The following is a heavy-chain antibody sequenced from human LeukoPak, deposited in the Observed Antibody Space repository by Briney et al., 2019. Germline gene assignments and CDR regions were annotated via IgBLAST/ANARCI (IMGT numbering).Heavy chain of an antibody. V-gene: IGHV4-61*02. CDR1: GGSISSGSYY. CDR3: ARLRTMVRGAKGYYYYYMDV. D-gene: IGHD3-10*01. CDR2: IYTSGST. J-gene: IGHJ6*03. Sequence: PSETLSLTCTVSGGSISSGSYYWSWIRQPAGKGLEWIGRIYTSGSTNYNPSLKSRVTISVDTSKDQFSLKLSSVTAADTAVYYCARLRTMVRGAKGYYYYYMDVWGKGTTVTISS.